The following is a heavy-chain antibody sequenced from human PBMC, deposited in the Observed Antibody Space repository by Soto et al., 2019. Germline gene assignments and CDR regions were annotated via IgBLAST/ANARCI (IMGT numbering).Heavy chain of an antibody. Sequence: QVQLQESGPGLVKPSDTLSLTCAVSGYSISSSNWWGWIRQPPGKGLEWIGYIYYSGTTYYNPSLKRLVTMAVDTSNNEFSLKLTSVTAVDTVVYYCARREIQGPIDYWGQGTLVTVSS. D-gene: IGHD1-26*01. CDR2: IYYSGTT. V-gene: IGHV4-28*01. CDR3: ARREIQGPIDY. CDR1: GYSISSSNW. J-gene: IGHJ4*02.